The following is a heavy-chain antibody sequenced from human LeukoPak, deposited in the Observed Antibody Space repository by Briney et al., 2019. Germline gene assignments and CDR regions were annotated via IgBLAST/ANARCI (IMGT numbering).Heavy chain of an antibody. J-gene: IGHJ3*02. V-gene: IGHV5-51*01. D-gene: IGHD2-21*02. CDR1: GYSFTSYW. CDR3: ARRYCGGDCYHDAFDI. Sequence: PGESLKISCKGSGYSFTSYWIGWVRQMPGKGLEWMGIIYPGDSDTRYSPSFQGQVTISADKSISTAYLQWSSLKASDTAMYYCARRYCGGDCYHDAFDIWGQGTMVTVSS. CDR2: IYPGDSDT.